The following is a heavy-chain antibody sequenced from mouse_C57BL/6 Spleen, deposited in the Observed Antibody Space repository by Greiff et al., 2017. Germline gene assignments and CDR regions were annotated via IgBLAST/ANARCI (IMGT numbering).Heavy chain of an antibody. Sequence: VQLQQPGAELVKPGASVKVSCKASGYTFTSYWMHWVKQSPGQGLEWIGRINPSDSDTNYKQKFKGKATMTVDKSSSTAYMQLSSLTSEYSAFYYCAIYESNSDYDVGLGYWGQGTSVTVSS. D-gene: IGHD2-4*01. CDR1: GYTFTSYW. V-gene: IGHV1-74*01. J-gene: IGHJ4*01. CDR3: AIYESNSDYDVGLGY. CDR2: INPSDSDT.